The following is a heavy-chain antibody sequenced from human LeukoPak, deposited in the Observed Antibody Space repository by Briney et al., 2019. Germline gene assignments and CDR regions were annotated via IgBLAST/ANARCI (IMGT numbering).Heavy chain of an antibody. CDR3: ATSYGSGSWDY. Sequence: ASVKVSCKASGYTFTSYYMHWVRQAPGKGLEWMGGFDLEDGETIYAQKFQGRVTMTEDTSTDTAYMELSSLRSEDTAVYYCATSYGSGSWDYWGQGTLVTVSS. D-gene: IGHD3-10*01. J-gene: IGHJ4*02. V-gene: IGHV1-24*01. CDR2: FDLEDGET. CDR1: GYTFTSYY.